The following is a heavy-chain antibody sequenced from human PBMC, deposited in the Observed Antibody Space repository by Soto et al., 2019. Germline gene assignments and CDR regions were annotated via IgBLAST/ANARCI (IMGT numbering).Heavy chain of an antibody. Sequence: QSGGSLRLSCAASGFTFSSYGMHWVRQAPGKGLEWVAVISYDGSNKYYADSVKGRFTISRDNSKNTLYLQMNSLRAEDTAVYYCAKGDPTMVRGVISAFDIWGQGTMVTVSS. CDR2: ISYDGSNK. D-gene: IGHD3-10*01. J-gene: IGHJ3*02. CDR1: GFTFSSYG. CDR3: AKGDPTMVRGVISAFDI. V-gene: IGHV3-30*18.